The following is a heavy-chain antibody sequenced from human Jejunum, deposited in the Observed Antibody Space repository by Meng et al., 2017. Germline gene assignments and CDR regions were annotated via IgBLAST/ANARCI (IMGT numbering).Heavy chain of an antibody. CDR1: GDRFTSFG. CDR2: ISTYNGQT. D-gene: IGHD3-10*01. J-gene: IGHJ4*02. Sequence: QVPRIQSGAEVKKPGASLKVSCKAPGDRFTSFGITWVRQAPGQGLEWMGWISTYNGQTNLAQKFQDRVTMTTDTSTTTVYMELRSLRSDDTAVYYCARDGVSYTMVRGPTYWGQGTLVTVSS. V-gene: IGHV1-18*01. CDR3: ARDGVSYTMVRGPTY.